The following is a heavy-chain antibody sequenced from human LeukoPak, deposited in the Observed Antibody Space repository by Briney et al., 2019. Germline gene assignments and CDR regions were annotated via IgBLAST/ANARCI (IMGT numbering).Heavy chain of an antibody. D-gene: IGHD2-2*01. J-gene: IGHJ3*02. V-gene: IGHV4-39*07. Sequence: PSETLSLTCSVSGGSISGSSFFWGWIRQPPGNGLEWIGSIFNSGSTHYSPSLKSRDTMTVDTSKNQFSLKLSSVTAADTAVYYCARDGGRTSSDAVEIWGQGTMVTVSS. CDR1: GGSISGSSFF. CDR3: ARDGGRTSSDAVEI. CDR2: IFNSGST.